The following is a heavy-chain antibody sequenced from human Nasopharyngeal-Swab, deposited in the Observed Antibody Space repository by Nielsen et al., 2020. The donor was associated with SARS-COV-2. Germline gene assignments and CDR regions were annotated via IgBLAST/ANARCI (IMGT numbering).Heavy chain of an antibody. Sequence: GESLKISFKGSGYSFTSYWLKWVRQMPGKGLEWVGRIDPSGSYTNYSPSFQGHVSISTDKSNNPAYLQWSSLKASDTAMYYCARPLGYGGNSDLDYWGQGTMVTVSS. CDR1: GYSFTSYW. CDR2: IDPSGSYT. D-gene: IGHD4-23*01. J-gene: IGHJ4*02. V-gene: IGHV5-10-1*01. CDR3: ARPLGYGGNSDLDY.